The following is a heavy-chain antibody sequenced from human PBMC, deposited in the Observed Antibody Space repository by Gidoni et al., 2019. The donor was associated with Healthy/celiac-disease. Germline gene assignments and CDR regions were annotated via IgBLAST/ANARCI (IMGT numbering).Heavy chain of an antibody. Sequence: QVQLQQWGAGLLKPSETLSLTCAVYGGSFSGYYWSWIRQPPGKGLEWIGEINHSGSTNYNPSLKSRVTISVDTSKNQFSLKLSSVTAADTAVYYCARGPGTAMVLGDRYYMDVWGKGTTVTVSS. V-gene: IGHV4-34*01. CDR2: INHSGST. CDR1: GGSFSGYY. J-gene: IGHJ6*03. CDR3: ARGPGTAMVLGDRYYMDV. D-gene: IGHD5-18*01.